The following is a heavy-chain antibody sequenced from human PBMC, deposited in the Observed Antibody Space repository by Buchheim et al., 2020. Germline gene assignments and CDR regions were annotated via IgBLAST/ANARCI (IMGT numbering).Heavy chain of an antibody. J-gene: IGHJ4*02. V-gene: IGHV3-11*01. D-gene: IGHD2-21*02. CDR2: ISSSGSTI. Sequence: QVQLVESGGGLVKPGGSLRLSCAASGFTFSDYYMSWIRQAPGKGLEWVSYISSSGSTIYYADSVKGRFTISRDNAKNSLYLQMNSLRAEDTAVYYCARDPASPPNRYCGGDCYSGDYFDYWGQGTL. CDR1: GFTFSDYY. CDR3: ARDPASPPNRYCGGDCYSGDYFDY.